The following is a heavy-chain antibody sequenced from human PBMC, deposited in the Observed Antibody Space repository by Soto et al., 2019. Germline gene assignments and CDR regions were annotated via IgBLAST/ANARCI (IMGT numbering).Heavy chain of an antibody. Sequence: QVQLVQSGAEVKKPGASVKVSCKASGYTFTSYGISSVRQAPGQGLEWMGWISAYNGNTNYAQKLQGRVTMTTDTSTSTAYMELRSLRSDDTAVYYCARDPGARGYPYYYYYYGMDVWGQGTTVTVSS. CDR3: ARDPGARGYPYYYYYYGMDV. V-gene: IGHV1-18*01. CDR2: ISAYNGNT. D-gene: IGHD3-22*01. CDR1: GYTFTSYG. J-gene: IGHJ6*02.